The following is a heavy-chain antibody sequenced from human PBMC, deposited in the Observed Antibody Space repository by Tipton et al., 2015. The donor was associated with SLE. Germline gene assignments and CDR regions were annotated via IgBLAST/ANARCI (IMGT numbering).Heavy chain of an antibody. Sequence: TLSLTCAVYGGSFSGYYWSWIRQPPGKGLEWLGEINHSGSTNYNPSLKSRVTISVDTSKNQFSLKLSSVTAADTAVYYCARGVRGLSDYWGQGTLVTVSS. CDR2: INHSGST. CDR1: GGSFSGYY. V-gene: IGHV4-34*01. D-gene: IGHD3-10*01. J-gene: IGHJ4*02. CDR3: ARGVRGLSDY.